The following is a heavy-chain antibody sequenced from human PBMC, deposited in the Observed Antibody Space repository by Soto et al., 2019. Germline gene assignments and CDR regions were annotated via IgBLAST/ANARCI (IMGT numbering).Heavy chain of an antibody. Sequence: QVQLQQWGAGLLKPSETLSLTCAVYGGSFSGYYWNWIRQPPGKGLEWIGEINHSGTTNYTPSLTCLVTTPGDPHKFHFSLKLTSVTAPHTAVYACARKVAGTPTWFDPWGQRTLVT. V-gene: IGHV4-34*01. CDR3: ARKVAGTPTWFDP. D-gene: IGHD2-15*01. CDR2: INHSGTT. J-gene: IGHJ5*02. CDR1: GGSFSGYY.